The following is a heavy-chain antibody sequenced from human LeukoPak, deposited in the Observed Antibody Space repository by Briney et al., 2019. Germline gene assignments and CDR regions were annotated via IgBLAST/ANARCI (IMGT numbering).Heavy chain of an antibody. CDR3: ARDRGFWEVVTAPIRY. CDR2: IKPDGSEK. J-gene: IGHJ4*02. CDR1: GFTFSDYW. D-gene: IGHD2-21*02. Sequence: GGSLRLSCAASGFTFSDYWMSWVRQAPGKGPEWVANIKPDGSEKYYVDSVKGRFTISRDNAKNSLYLQMNSLRAEDTAVYYCARDRGFWEVVTAPIRYWGQGTLVTVSS. V-gene: IGHV3-7*01.